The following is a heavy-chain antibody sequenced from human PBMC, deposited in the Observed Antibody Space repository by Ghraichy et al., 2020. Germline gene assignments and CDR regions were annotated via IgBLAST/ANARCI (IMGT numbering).Heavy chain of an antibody. D-gene: IGHD3-22*01. J-gene: IGHJ6*02. CDR1: GFTFSSYG. CDR3: AKESDYYESTGASYGMDV. CDR2: ISYDGSII. V-gene: IGHV3-30*18. Sequence: LSLTCVASGFTFSSYGMHWVRQAPGKGLEWVAVISYDGSIIYYEDSVKGRFTISRDNSNNTLYLQMNSLRTEDTALFYCAKESDYYESTGASYGMDVWGQGTTVTVSS.